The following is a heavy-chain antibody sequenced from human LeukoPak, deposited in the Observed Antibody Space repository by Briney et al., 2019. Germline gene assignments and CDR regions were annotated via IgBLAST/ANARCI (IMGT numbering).Heavy chain of an antibody. Sequence: ASVKVSCKASGYTFTSYDINWVRQATGQGLEGMGWMNPNGGNTGYAQKFQGRVTMTRNTSISTAYMELSSLRSEDTAVYYCAISTTGTTMGYYYYYGMDVWGQGTTVTVSS. CDR2: MNPNGGNT. CDR3: AISTTGTTMGYYYYYGMDV. V-gene: IGHV1-8*01. J-gene: IGHJ6*02. CDR1: GYTFTSYD. D-gene: IGHD1-1*01.